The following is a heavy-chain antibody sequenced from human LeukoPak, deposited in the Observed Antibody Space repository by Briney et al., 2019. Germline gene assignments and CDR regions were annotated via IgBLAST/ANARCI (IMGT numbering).Heavy chain of an antibody. CDR3: ARGQVTIFGVVSGMDV. J-gene: IGHJ6*02. Sequence: PETLSLTCTVSGGSVSSGSYYWSWIRQPPGKGLEWIGYIYYSGSTNYNPSLKSRVTISVDTSKNQFSLKLSSVTAADTAVYYCARGQVTIFGVVSGMDVWGQGTTVTVSS. CDR2: IYYSGST. V-gene: IGHV4-61*01. CDR1: GGSVSSGSYY. D-gene: IGHD3-3*01.